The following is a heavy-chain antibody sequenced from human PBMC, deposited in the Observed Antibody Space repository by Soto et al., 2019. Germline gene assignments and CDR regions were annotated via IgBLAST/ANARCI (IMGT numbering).Heavy chain of an antibody. D-gene: IGHD3-22*01. J-gene: IGHJ6*02. CDR1: GYSFTSYW. V-gene: IGHV5-51*01. CDR3: ARLAYDSSGYYYYYYGMDV. CDR2: IYPGDSDT. Sequence: GESLKISCKGSGYSFTSYWIGWVCQMPGKGLEWMGIIYPGDSDTRYSPSFQGQVTISADKSISTAYLQWSSLKASDTAMYYCARLAYDSSGYYYYYYGMDVWGQGTTVTVSS.